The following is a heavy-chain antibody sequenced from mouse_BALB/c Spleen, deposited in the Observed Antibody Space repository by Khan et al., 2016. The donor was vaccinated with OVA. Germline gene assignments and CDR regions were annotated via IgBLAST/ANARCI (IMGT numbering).Heavy chain of an antibody. Sequence: VQLQQSGPELVEPGASVKMSCKASGYTFTNYVMHWVKQKPGQGLEWIGYINPYNAGTRYNEKFNGKATLTSDISSTTAYMELSSLTSEDSAVCYWAREASSWDFSFPYWGQGTLVTVSA. CDR3: AREASSWDFSFPY. CDR2: INPYNAGT. J-gene: IGHJ3*01. V-gene: IGHV1S136*01. D-gene: IGHD4-1*01. CDR1: GYTFTNYV.